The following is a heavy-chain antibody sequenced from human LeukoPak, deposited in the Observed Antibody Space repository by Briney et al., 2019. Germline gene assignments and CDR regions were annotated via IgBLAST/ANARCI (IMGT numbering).Heavy chain of an antibody. Sequence: GGSLRLSCAASGFTVSSNYMSWVRQAPGKGLEWVSVIYSGGSTYYADSVKGRFTISRDNFKNTLYLQMNSLRAEDTAVYYCARTARNWFDPWGQGTLVTVSS. D-gene: IGHD5-18*01. J-gene: IGHJ5*02. CDR3: ARTARNWFDP. CDR2: IYSGGST. CDR1: GFTVSSNY. V-gene: IGHV3-66*01.